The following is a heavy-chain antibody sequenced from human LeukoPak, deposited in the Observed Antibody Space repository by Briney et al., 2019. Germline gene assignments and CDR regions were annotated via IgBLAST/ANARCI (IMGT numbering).Heavy chain of an antibody. V-gene: IGHV4-38-2*01. CDR3: ATSDSGSIFGVVISF. CDR2: ISDGGSA. D-gene: IGHD3-3*01. J-gene: IGHJ4*02. Sequence: PSETLSLTXAVSGYSISSGNYWGWIRQPPGKGLEWIGSISDGGSADYNPSLRSRVTISVDTSKNQLSLKLTSVTAADTAVYYCATSDSGSIFGVVISFWGQGTLVTVSS. CDR1: GYSISSGNY.